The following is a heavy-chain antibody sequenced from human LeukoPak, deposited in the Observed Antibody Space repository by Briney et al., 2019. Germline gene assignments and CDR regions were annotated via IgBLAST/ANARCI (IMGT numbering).Heavy chain of an antibody. CDR2: ISYDGSNK. J-gene: IGHJ6*02. CDR3: AKEKGYDSSSGMDV. V-gene: IGHV3-30-3*01. CDR1: GFTFSSYA. D-gene: IGHD3-22*01. Sequence: GGSLRLSCAASGFTFSSYAMHWVRQAPGKGLEWVAVISYDGSNKYYADSVKGRFTISRDNSKNTLYLQMNSLRAEDTAVYYCAKEKGYDSSSGMDVWGQGTTVTVSS.